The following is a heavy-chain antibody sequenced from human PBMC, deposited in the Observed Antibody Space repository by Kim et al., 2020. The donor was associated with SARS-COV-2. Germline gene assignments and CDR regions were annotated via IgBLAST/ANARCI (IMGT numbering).Heavy chain of an antibody. J-gene: IGHJ4*02. CDR2: T. Sequence: THYAPKPQGRVTMTTDTSTSTAYMELRSLRSDDTAVYYCARDDDRVEIDYWGQGTLVTVSS. V-gene: IGHV1-18*01. CDR3: ARDDDRVEIDY.